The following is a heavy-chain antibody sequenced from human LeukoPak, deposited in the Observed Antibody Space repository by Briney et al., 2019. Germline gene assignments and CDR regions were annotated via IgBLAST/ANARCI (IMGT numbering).Heavy chain of an antibody. Sequence: GGSLRLSCAAPGFTFSSYAMSWVRQAPGKGLEWVSAISGSGGSTYYADSVKGRFTISRDNSKNTLYLQMNSLRAEDTAVYYCAMDIVVVPAAIPLAFDIWGQGTMVTVSS. CDR3: AMDIVVVPAAIPLAFDI. D-gene: IGHD2-2*03. CDR1: GFTFSSYA. J-gene: IGHJ3*02. V-gene: IGHV3-23*01. CDR2: ISGSGGST.